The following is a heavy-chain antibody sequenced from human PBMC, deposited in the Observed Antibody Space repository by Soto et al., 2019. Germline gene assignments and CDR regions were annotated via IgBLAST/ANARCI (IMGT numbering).Heavy chain of an antibody. V-gene: IGHV4-4*02. CDR2: IHHRGTT. D-gene: IGHD6-6*01. Sequence: VQLQESGPGLVKPSGTLSLTCAVSSGSISTNNWWSWVRQPPGKGLEWIGEIHHRGTTNYNPSLKSQVTISVDKSRSPCCLKLEPVTAADTAVYYCETGGSECSINVCVYWYLDLFGRGTLVSVCS. CDR3: ETGGSECSINVCVYWYLDL. CDR1: SGSISTNNW. J-gene: IGHJ2*01.